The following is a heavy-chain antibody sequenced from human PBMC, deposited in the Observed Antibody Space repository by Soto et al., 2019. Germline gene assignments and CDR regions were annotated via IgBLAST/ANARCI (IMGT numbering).Heavy chain of an antibody. CDR1: GFTFSDYY. J-gene: IGHJ3*02. CDR3: ARVPYSGYVSTMAVGLDI. CDR2: ISSCGSTI. D-gene: IGHD5-12*01. V-gene: IGHV3-11*01. Sequence: GGSLRLSCAASGFTFSDYYMSWIRQAPGKGLEWVSYISSCGSTIYYGDSVKGRFNISRDNAKNSLYLEMNSLRAEDTAVYYCARVPYSGYVSTMAVGLDIWGQGTMVTVSS.